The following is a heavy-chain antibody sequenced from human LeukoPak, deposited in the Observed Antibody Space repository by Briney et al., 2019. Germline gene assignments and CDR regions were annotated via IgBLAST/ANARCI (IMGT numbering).Heavy chain of an antibody. V-gene: IGHV1-18*01. CDR1: GYTFTSYG. J-gene: IGHJ6*02. CDR2: TSVYNSKT. Sequence: GASVKVSCKASGYTFTSYGISWVRQAPGQGLEWMGWTSVYNSKTNYAQKFQGRVTMTTDRSTSTAYMELRSLRSDDTAVYYCARRFGDFEGMDVWGQGTTVTVSS. CDR3: ARRFGDFEGMDV. D-gene: IGHD3-10*01.